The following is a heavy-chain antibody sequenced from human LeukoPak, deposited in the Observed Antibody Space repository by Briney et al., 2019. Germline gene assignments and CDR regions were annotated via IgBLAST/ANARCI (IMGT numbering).Heavy chain of an antibody. J-gene: IGHJ6*02. CDR2: ISSSSSTI. D-gene: IGHD2-2*01. V-gene: IGHV3-48*02. Sequence: GESLRLSCAASGFTFSSYSMNWVRQAPGKGLEWVSYISSSSSTIYYADSVKGRFTISRDNAKNSLYLQMNSLRDEDTAVYYCARDPGIVVVPAAIHYYGMDVWGQGTTVTVSS. CDR3: ARDPGIVVVPAAIHYYGMDV. CDR1: GFTFSSYS.